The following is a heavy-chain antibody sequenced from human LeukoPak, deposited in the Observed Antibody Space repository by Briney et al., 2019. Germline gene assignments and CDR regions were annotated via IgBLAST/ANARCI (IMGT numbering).Heavy chain of an antibody. Sequence: GGSLRLSGAASGFTFSSYAMSWVRQAPGKGLEWVSAISGSGGSTYYADSVKGRFTISRDNSKNTLYLQMNSLRAEDTAVYYCAKSRLQFLYFDYWGQGTLVTVSS. V-gene: IGHV3-23*01. CDR2: ISGSGGST. D-gene: IGHD5-24*01. J-gene: IGHJ4*02. CDR1: GFTFSSYA. CDR3: AKSRLQFLYFDY.